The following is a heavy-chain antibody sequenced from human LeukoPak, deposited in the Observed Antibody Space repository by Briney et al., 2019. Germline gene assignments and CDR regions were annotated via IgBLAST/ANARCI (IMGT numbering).Heavy chain of an antibody. Sequence: PSQTLSLTCTVSGGSISSYYWNWIRQPPGKGLEWIGYSHYSGSTNYNPSLKSRVTISVDTSKNQFALKLSSVTAADTAVYYCARRNGYSLDALDIWGQGTMVTVSS. CDR2: SHYSGST. V-gene: IGHV4-59*08. CDR3: ARRNGYSLDALDI. D-gene: IGHD5-24*01. J-gene: IGHJ3*02. CDR1: GGSISSYY.